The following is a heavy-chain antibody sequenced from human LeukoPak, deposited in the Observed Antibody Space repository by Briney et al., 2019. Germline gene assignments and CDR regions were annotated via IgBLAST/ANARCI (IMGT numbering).Heavy chain of an antibody. V-gene: IGHV1-18*01. Sequence: ASVKVSCKASGHTFTSYGISWVRQAPGPGLEWIGWISAYNGNTNHAQKLPGRVTMTTDPSTSTAHMERRGLSCDAPAVHYCAIEHGYSLVDYWGKETRVPVS. J-gene: IGHJ4*02. CDR2: ISAYNGNT. CDR1: GHTFTSYG. D-gene: IGHD5-24*01. CDR3: AIEHGYSLVDY.